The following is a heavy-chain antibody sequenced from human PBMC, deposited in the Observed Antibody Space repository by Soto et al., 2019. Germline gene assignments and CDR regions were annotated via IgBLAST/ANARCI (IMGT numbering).Heavy chain of an antibody. V-gene: IGHV3-30-3*01. CDR2: IPYDEADNK. Sequence: QVQLVESGGGVFQPGRSLRPSCVASGFTMFSSYDMHWVRQAPGKGLEWVGFIPYDEADNKVYADSVRGRFTISRDNSENTVYLQMDSLRVEDMAVYYCAREAYSKSLGYWGQGTLVIVSS. CDR3: AREAYSKSLGY. D-gene: IGHD4-4*01. J-gene: IGHJ4*02. CDR1: GFTMFSSYD.